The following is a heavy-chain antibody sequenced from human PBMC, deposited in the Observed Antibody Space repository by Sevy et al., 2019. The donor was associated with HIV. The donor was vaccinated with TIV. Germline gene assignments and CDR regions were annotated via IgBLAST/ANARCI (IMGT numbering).Heavy chain of an antibody. CDR3: AGGGVASYYDFWSGYSNWFDP. Sequence: SETLSLTCAVYGGSFSGYYWSWIRQPPGKGLEWIGEINHSGSTNYNPSLKSRVTISVDTSKNQFSLRLSSVTAADTAVYYCAGGGVASYYDFWSGYSNWFDPWGQGTLVTVSS. J-gene: IGHJ5*02. D-gene: IGHD3-3*01. V-gene: IGHV4-34*01. CDR1: GGSFSGYY. CDR2: INHSGST.